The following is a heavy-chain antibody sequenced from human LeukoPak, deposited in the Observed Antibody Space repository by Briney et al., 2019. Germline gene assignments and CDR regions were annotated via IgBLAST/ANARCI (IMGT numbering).Heavy chain of an antibody. CDR3: ARNYLSYVLRYFDWSPSWFDP. CDR1: GYTFTDYY. Sequence: ASVKVSCKASGYTFTDYYMHWVRQAPGQGLEWMGWINPNSDGTNSAQKFQGRVTMTTDTSASTAYMELRSLRSDDTAVYYCARNYLSYVLRYFDWSPSWFDPWGQGTLVTVSS. J-gene: IGHJ5*02. CDR2: INPNSDGT. V-gene: IGHV1-2*02. D-gene: IGHD3-9*01.